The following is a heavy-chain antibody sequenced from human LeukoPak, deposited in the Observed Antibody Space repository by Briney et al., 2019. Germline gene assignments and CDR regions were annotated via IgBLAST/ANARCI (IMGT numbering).Heavy chain of an antibody. J-gene: IGHJ4*02. CDR1: GGSISSYY. D-gene: IGHD3-22*01. Sequence: SETLSLTCTVSGGSISSYYWSWIRQPPGKGLEWIGYIYYSGSTNYNPSLKSRVTISVDTSKNQFSLKLSSVTAADTAVYYCALYPWSSSGYYCAYWGQGTLVTVSS. CDR3: ALYPWSSSGYYCAY. V-gene: IGHV4-59*08. CDR2: IYYSGST.